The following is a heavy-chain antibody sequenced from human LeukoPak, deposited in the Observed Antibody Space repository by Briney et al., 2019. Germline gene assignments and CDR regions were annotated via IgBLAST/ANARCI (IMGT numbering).Heavy chain of an antibody. CDR2: ISYDGSNK. D-gene: IGHD6-19*01. CDR1: GFTFSSYA. Sequence: GVTLRLSSAASGFTFSSYAIHRVRQAPGKGLEWGAVISYDGSNKYYADSVKGRFTISRDNSKNTLYLQMNSLRAEDTAVYYCAKAHSSGWSIFDCWGQGTLVTVSS. CDR3: AKAHSSGWSIFDC. V-gene: IGHV3-30*04. J-gene: IGHJ4*02.